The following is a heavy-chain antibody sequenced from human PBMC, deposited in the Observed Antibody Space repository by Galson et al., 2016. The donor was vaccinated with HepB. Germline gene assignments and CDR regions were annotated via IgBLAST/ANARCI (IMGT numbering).Heavy chain of an antibody. CDR2: IWADGSEK. Sequence: SLRLSCAASGFTFSTYGMHWVRQAPGKGLDWVAVIWADGSEKYYADSVQGRFTISRDSSKNTLYLQMSSLRAEDTAVYYCARGAGYLDYWGQGTQVTVSS. V-gene: IGHV3-33*01. CDR3: ARGAGYLDY. J-gene: IGHJ4*02. D-gene: IGHD6-13*01. CDR1: GFTFSTYG.